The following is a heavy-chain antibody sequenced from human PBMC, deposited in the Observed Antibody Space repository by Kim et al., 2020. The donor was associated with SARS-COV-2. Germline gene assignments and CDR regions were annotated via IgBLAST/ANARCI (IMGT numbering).Heavy chain of an antibody. Sequence: ISSSSYFWAWIRQPPGKGLEWIGSFFYSGSTYYNPSLKSRVSMSADTSKNHFSLTLSSVTAADTAVYYCARHPPWAADKGGFDPWGQGTLAT. CDR1: ISSSSYF. J-gene: IGHJ5*02. V-gene: IGHV4-39*01. CDR2: FFYSGST. D-gene: IGHD6-13*01. CDR3: ARHPPWAADKGGFDP.